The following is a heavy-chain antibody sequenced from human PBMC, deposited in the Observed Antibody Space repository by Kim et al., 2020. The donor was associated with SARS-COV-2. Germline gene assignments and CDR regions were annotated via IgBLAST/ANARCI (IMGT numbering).Heavy chain of an antibody. J-gene: IGHJ6*02. CDR3: ARDRRTTGTTERLSGRGGYYYYYGMDV. D-gene: IGHD1-1*01. Sequence: SETLSLTCTVSGGSISSGGYYWSWIRQHPGKGLEWIGYIYYSGSTYYNPSLKSRVTISVDTSKNQFSLKLSSVTAADTAVYYCARDRRTTGTTERLSGRGGYYYYYGMDVWGQGTTVTVSS. CDR2: IYYSGST. CDR1: GGSISSGGYY. V-gene: IGHV4-31*03.